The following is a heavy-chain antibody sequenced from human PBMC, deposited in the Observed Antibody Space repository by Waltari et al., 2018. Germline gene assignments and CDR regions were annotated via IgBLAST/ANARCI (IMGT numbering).Heavy chain of an antibody. CDR3: ARERIAAATFNWFDP. CDR1: GYTFTGYY. V-gene: IGHV1-2*06. J-gene: IGHJ5*02. CDR2: INPNSGGT. D-gene: IGHD6-13*01. Sequence: QVQLVQSGAEVKKPGASVKVSCTASGYTFTGYYIHLVRQAPGQGLEWMGRINPNSGGTNYAQKFQGRVTMTRDTSISTAYMELSRLRSDDTAVYYCARERIAAATFNWFDPWGQGTLVTVSS.